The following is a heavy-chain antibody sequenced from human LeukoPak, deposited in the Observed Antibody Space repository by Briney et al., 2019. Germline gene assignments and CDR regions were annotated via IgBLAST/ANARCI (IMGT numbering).Heavy chain of an antibody. V-gene: IGHV3-23*01. Sequence: GGSLRLSCAASGFTFSSYAMSWVRQAPGKGLEWVSAISGSGGSTYYADSVKGRFTISRDNSKNTLYLQMNSLRAEDTALYYCARDSSTTNYYYGMDVWGQGTTVTVSS. CDR3: ARDSSTTNYYYGMDV. D-gene: IGHD6-13*01. CDR2: ISGSGGST. CDR1: GFTFSSYA. J-gene: IGHJ6*02.